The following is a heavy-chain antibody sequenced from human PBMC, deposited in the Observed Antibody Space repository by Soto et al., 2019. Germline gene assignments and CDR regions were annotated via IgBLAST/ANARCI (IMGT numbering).Heavy chain of an antibody. CDR1: GGTFSSHT. CDR2: IIPILGIT. V-gene: IGHV1-69*08. Sequence: QVQLVQSGAEVKKPGSSVKVSCKASGGTFSSHTINWVRQAPGQGLEWMGRIIPILGITNYAQRFQGRVTIIADKFPRTAYMALSILRSEATAVYYCAKDGGRGADYYYSDVDVWGQGTTVTVSS. D-gene: IGHD1-26*01. CDR3: AKDGGRGADYYYSDVDV. J-gene: IGHJ6*02.